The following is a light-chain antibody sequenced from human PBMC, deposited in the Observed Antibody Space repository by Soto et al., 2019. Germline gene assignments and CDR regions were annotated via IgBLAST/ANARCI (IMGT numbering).Light chain of an antibody. J-gene: IGKJ1*01. V-gene: IGKV3-15*01. CDR2: GAS. CDR3: QQYNNWSGT. CDR1: QSVSSN. Sequence: EIVMTQSPATLSVSPGERATLSCRASQSVSSNLAWYQQKPGQAPRLLIYGASTRATGIPARFSGSGSGTEVTPTISSLHSEDFADYYCQQYNNWSGTFGQGTKVEIK.